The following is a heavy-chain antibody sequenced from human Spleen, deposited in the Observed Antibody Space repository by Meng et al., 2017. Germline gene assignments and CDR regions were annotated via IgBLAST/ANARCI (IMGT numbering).Heavy chain of an antibody. V-gene: IGHV3-43D*04. D-gene: IGHD3-10*01. Sequence: GESLKISCAASGFTFDDYAMHWVRQAPGKGLEWVSLISWDGGSAHYADSVKGRFTISRDNSKNSLYLQMNSLRDEDTAVYYCARGGTGGLWFGETKGARDYWGQGTRVTVSS. CDR3: ARGGTGGLWFGETKGARDY. J-gene: IGHJ4*02. CDR2: ISWDGGSA. CDR1: GFTFDDYA.